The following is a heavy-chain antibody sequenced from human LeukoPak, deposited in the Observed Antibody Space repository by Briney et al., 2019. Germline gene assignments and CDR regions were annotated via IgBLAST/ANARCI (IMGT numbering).Heavy chain of an antibody. CDR3: ARGKMNGDDFDY. CDR2: MNPNSGGT. D-gene: IGHD4-17*01. J-gene: IGHJ4*02. Sequence: ASVKVSCKASGYTFTAYYMHWVRQAPGQGLEWMGWMNPNSGGTNYAQKFEGRVTMTRDTSISTAYMELTRLRSEDTAVYYCARGKMNGDDFDYWGQGTLVTVSS. V-gene: IGHV1-2*02. CDR1: GYTFTAYY.